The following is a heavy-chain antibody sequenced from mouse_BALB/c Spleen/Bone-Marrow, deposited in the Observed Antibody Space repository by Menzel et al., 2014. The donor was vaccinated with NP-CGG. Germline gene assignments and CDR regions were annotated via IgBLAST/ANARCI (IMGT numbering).Heavy chain of an antibody. Sequence: EVKLVESGPDLVKPGASVKISCKASGYSFTGYYMDWVKQSHGKSLEWIGRVNPNNGGTTYNEKFKGKAILTVDKSSNTAYMELRRLTSEDSAVYYCARDVMDYWGQGTSVTVSS. CDR1: GYSFTGYY. CDR3: ARDVMDY. V-gene: IGHV1-18*01. J-gene: IGHJ4*01. CDR2: VNPNNGGT.